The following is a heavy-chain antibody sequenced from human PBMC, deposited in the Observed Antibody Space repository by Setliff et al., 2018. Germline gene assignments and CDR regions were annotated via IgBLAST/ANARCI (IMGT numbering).Heavy chain of an antibody. J-gene: IGHJ3*02. CDR1: GFRFSRHW. V-gene: IGHV3-7*03. Sequence: PGGSLRLSCAASGFRFSRHWMTWVRQAPGKGLERLANINEDGSHKWYVDSVKGRFTISRDNAKNSLYLQMNGLRAEDTAVYYCARDPAYGAFDIWGQGTMVTVSS. D-gene: IGHD3-16*01. CDR3: ARDPAYGAFDI. CDR2: INEDGSHK.